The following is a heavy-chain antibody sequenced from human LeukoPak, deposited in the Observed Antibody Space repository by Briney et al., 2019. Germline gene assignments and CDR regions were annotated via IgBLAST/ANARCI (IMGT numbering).Heavy chain of an antibody. CDR2: IYTSGST. V-gene: IGHV4-61*02. Sequence: SETLSLTCTVSGGSIGSGSYYWSWIRQPAGKGLEWIGRIYTSGSTNYNPSLKSRVTISVDTSKNQFSLKLSSVTAADTAVYYCARGYFPKRMVITYGDYWGQGTLVTVSS. CDR1: GGSIGSGSYY. J-gene: IGHJ4*02. CDR3: ARGYFPKRMVITYGDY. D-gene: IGHD3-22*01.